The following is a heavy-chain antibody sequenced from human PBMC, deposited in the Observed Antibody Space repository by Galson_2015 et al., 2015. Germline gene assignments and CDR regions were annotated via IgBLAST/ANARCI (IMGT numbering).Heavy chain of an antibody. V-gene: IGHV6-1*01. Sequence: CAISGDSVSSNSAAWNWIRQSPSRGLEWLGRTYYRSKWYNDYAVSVKSRITINPDTSKNQFSLQLNSVTPEDTAVYYCARASPLYGDDELLPPTFDYWGQGTLVTVSS. CDR1: GDSVSSNSAA. D-gene: IGHD4-17*01. CDR3: ARASPLYGDDELLPPTFDY. J-gene: IGHJ4*02. CDR2: TYYRSKWYN.